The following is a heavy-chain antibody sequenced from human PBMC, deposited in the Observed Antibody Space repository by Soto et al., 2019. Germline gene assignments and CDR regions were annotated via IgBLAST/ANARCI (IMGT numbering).Heavy chain of an antibody. CDR2: VNPTGGST. Sequence: QVQLVQSGAEVKKPGASVRVSCKASVYTFTSYYIHWVRQAPGQGLEWMAIVNPTGGSTNYAQKFQGRVTVTFDTSTSTVFMELNSLRYEDTAVYYCARHLAAGDSWGQGTLVTVSS. V-gene: IGHV1-46*03. D-gene: IGHD6-25*01. J-gene: IGHJ4*02. CDR3: ARHLAAGDS. CDR1: VYTFTSYY.